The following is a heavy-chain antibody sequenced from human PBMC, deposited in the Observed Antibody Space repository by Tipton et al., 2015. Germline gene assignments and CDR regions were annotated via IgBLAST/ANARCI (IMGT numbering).Heavy chain of an antibody. CDR3: ARARGRHGGLFDA. J-gene: IGHJ5*02. CDR2: IYYTGST. V-gene: IGHV4-59*01. CDR1: GGSISRYY. Sequence: TLSLTCTVSGGSISRYYWCWIRQPPGKGLEWIGYIYYTGSTTYNPSLKSRVTISIDTSKNQFSLNLSSVTAADTAVYYCARARGRHGGLFDAWGQGILVTVSS. D-gene: IGHD4-23*01.